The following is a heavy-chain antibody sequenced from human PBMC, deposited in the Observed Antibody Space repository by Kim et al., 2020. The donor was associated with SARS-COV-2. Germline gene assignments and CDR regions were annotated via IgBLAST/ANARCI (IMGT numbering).Heavy chain of an antibody. D-gene: IGHD3-22*01. Sequence: SETLSLTCTVSGGSVSSGSYYWSWIRQPPGKGLEWIGYIYYSGSTNYNPSLKSRVTISVDTSKNQFSLKLSSVTAADTAVYYCARDCSGYLDYWGQGTLVTVSS. J-gene: IGHJ4*02. V-gene: IGHV4-61*01. CDR3: ARDCSGYLDY. CDR2: IYYSGST. CDR1: GGSVSSGSYY.